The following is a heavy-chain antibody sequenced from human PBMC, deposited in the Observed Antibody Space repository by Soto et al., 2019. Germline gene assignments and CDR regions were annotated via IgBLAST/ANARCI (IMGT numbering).Heavy chain of an antibody. V-gene: IGHV4-4*07. J-gene: IGHJ5*02. D-gene: IGHD6-19*01. CDR3: ARDLGVALAADWFDP. CDR2: IYMTGST. CDR1: GGSINKNY. Sequence: SETLSLTCTVSGGSINKNYWSWIRQPAGKGLEWIGRIYMTGSTNYNPSLKSRATMSIDTSKNQFSLKLSSVTAADTAMYYCARDLGVALAADWFDPWGQGTLVTVSS.